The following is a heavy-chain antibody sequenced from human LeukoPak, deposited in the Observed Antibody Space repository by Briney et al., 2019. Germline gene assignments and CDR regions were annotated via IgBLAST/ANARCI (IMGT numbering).Heavy chain of an antibody. J-gene: IGHJ4*02. Sequence: PGGSLRLSCAASGFTFSNYAMNWVRQAPGKGLEWIGSIYYSGSTYYNPSLKSRVTISVDTSKNQFSLKLSSVTAADTAVYYCAKRYCSSTTCYDDRGAFDYWGQGTLVTVSS. CDR2: IYYSGST. D-gene: IGHD2-2*01. CDR3: AKRYCSSTTCYDDRGAFDY. V-gene: IGHV4-38-2*01. CDR1: GFTFSNYA.